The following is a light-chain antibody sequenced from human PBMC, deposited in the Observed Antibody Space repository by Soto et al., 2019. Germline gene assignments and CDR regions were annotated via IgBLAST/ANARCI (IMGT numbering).Light chain of an antibody. Sequence: ALTQPRSVSGSPGQSVAISCTGTSSDVGGYNFVSWYQQHPGKAPKLIIYDVSKRPSGVPDRFSGSKSGNTASLTLSGLQAEDEADYYCCSYAGSYTLWVFGGGTKLTVL. J-gene: IGLJ3*02. CDR2: DVS. V-gene: IGLV2-11*01. CDR1: SSDVGGYNF. CDR3: CSYAGSYTLWV.